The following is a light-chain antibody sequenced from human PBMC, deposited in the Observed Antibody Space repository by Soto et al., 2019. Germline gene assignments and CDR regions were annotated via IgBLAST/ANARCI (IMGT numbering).Light chain of an antibody. CDR2: STS. V-gene: IGKV1-39*01. Sequence: DIQMTQSPSSLSAAVGDRVTITCRASQTVTNYLYWYHQQPGKAPKLLIHSTSTLQTEVPSRFSGSGSGTDFTLTINSLQPEDFGTYYCQQSYSFPRTCGQGTRWIS. CDR1: QTVTNY. J-gene: IGKJ1*01. CDR3: QQSYSFPRT.